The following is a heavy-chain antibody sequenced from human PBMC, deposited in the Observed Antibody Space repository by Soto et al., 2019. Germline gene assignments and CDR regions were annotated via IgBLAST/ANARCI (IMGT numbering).Heavy chain of an antibody. D-gene: IGHD6-19*01. CDR2: IYHSGST. CDR1: GGSISSSNW. Sequence: SETLSLTCAVSGGSISSSNWWSWVRQPPGKGLEWIGEIYHSGSTYYNPSLKSRVITSVNKSKNQFSLKLSFVPAADTAVYYCAEGGRGTSGRTGLEHFVIWCPETMVTVSS. J-gene: IGHJ3*02. CDR3: AEGGRGTSGRTGLEHFVI. V-gene: IGHV4-4*02.